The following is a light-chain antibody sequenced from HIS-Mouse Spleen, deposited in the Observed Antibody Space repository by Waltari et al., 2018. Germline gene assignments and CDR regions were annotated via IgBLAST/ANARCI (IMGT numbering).Light chain of an antibody. CDR2: AAS. J-gene: IGKJ1*01. Sequence: DIQLTQSPSFLSASVGDRVTITCRASQGISRYLAWYQQKPGKVPKLLIYAASTLQSGVPSRFSGSGSGTEFTLTISSLQPEDFATYYCQQLNSYPPTFGQGTKVEIK. CDR3: QQLNSYPPT. CDR1: QGISRY. V-gene: IGKV1-9*01.